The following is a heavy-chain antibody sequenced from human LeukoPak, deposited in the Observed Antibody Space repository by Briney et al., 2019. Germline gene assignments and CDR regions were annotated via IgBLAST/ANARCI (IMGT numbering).Heavy chain of an antibody. D-gene: IGHD3-3*01. CDR3: ARSNYDFWSGYYYYMDV. Sequence: SQTLSLTCTVSGGSISSGDYYWSWIRQPPGKGLEWIGYIYYSGSTYYNPSLKSRVTILVDTSKNQSSLKLSSVTAADTAVYYCARSNYDFWSGYYYYMDVWGKGTTVTVSS. CDR2: IYYSGST. CDR1: GGSISSGDYY. J-gene: IGHJ6*03. V-gene: IGHV4-30-4*08.